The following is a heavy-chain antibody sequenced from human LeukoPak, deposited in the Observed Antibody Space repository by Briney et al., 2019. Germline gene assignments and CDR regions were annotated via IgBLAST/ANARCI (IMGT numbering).Heavy chain of an antibody. CDR1: GGSISSYY. CDR3: ARQRVRSVSGGYDGYFDY. V-gene: IGHV4-4*09. J-gene: IGHJ4*02. CDR2: IYTSGST. D-gene: IGHD6-19*01. Sequence: PSGTLSLTCTVSGGSISSYYWSWIRQPPGKGLEWIGYIYTSGSTNYNPSLKSRVTILVDTSKNQFSLKLSSVTAADTAVYYCARQRVRSVSGGYDGYFDYWGQGTLVTVSS.